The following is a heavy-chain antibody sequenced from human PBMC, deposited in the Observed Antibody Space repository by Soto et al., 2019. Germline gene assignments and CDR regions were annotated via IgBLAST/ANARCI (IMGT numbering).Heavy chain of an antibody. CDR1: GWTFSNFW. V-gene: IGHV3-74*01. CDR2: IKSDGTRT. J-gene: IGHJ3*01. CDR3: ERGELYDKYHPATEV. Sequence: PVGAVRLSCASSGWTFSNFWMHWVRQTPAKGVEWVSRIKSDGTRTDYSDSVRGRFTISRDNAENTLYLQMNSLRGEDTAVYYCERGELYDKYHPATEVLGQGT. D-gene: IGHD2-2*01.